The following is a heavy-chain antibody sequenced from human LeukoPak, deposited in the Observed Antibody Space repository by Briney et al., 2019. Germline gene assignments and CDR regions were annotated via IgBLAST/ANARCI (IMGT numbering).Heavy chain of an antibody. J-gene: IGHJ4*02. CDR2: ISYDGKNK. CDR3: ARVGSIAAAGTPDY. CDR1: GFIFSNYG. Sequence: PGGSLRLSCAASGFIFSNYGMHWVRQAPGKGLEWVAVISYDGKNKYYADSVKGRFTISRDNAKNSLYLQMNSLRAEDTAVYYCARVGSIAAAGTPDYWGQGTLVTVSS. D-gene: IGHD6-13*01. V-gene: IGHV3-30*03.